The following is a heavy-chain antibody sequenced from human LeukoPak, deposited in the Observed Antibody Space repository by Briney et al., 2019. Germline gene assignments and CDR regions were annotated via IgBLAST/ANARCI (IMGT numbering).Heavy chain of an antibody. Sequence: RAGGSLRLPCSASGFTFSIYAMSWVRQAPGKGLEWVSAISGSGGSTYYADSVKGRFTIARDNSKNTLYLQMNSLRAEDTAVYYCAKGWHSGDYWGQGTLVTVSS. CDR3: AKGWHSGDY. D-gene: IGHD2-15*01. CDR2: ISGSGGST. CDR1: GFTFSIYA. V-gene: IGHV3-23*01. J-gene: IGHJ4*02.